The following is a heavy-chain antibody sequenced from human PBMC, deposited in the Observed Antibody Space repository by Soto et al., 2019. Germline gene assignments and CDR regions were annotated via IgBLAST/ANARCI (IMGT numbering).Heavy chain of an antibody. CDR1: GGSISSGDYY. J-gene: IGHJ5*02. CDR3: ARMYGSGSYKENWFDP. CDR2: IYYSGST. Sequence: QVQLQESGPGLVKPSQTLSLTCTVSGGSISSGDYYWSWIRQPPGKGLEWIGYIYYSGSTYYNPSLKSRVTISVDTSKNQFSLKLSSVTAADTAVYYCARMYGSGSYKENWFDPWGQGTLVTVSS. D-gene: IGHD3-10*01. V-gene: IGHV4-30-4*01.